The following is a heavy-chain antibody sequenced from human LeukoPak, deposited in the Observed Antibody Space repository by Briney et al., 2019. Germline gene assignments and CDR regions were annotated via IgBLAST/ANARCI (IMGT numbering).Heavy chain of an antibody. Sequence: GGSLRLSCAASGFTFSSYAMSWVRQAPGKGLEWVSAISGSGGSTYYADSVKGRVTVSRDNSKNTPYLQMNSLRAEDTAVYYCAKWARDERTAEKNWGQGTLVTVSS. CDR1: GFTFSSYA. V-gene: IGHV3-23*01. D-gene: IGHD2-21*02. J-gene: IGHJ4*02. CDR2: ISGSGGST. CDR3: AKWARDERTAEKN.